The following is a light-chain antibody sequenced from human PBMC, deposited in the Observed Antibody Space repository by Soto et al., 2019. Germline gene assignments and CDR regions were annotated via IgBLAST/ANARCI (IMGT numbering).Light chain of an antibody. Sequence: EIVLTQSPGTLSLSPGERATLSCRASQSVSSSYLAWYQQKPGQAPRLLIYDVSSRATGIPDRFSGSGSGTDFTLTISRLEPEDFAVYYCQQYGSSPFTFGPGTKVDIK. CDR2: DVS. CDR1: QSVSSSY. CDR3: QQYGSSPFT. J-gene: IGKJ3*01. V-gene: IGKV3-20*01.